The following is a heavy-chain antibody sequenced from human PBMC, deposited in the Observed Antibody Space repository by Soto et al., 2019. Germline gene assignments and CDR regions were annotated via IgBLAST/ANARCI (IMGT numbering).Heavy chain of an antibody. CDR2: IRSKAYGGTT. D-gene: IGHD3-10*01. V-gene: IGHV3-49*03. CDR3: TSRGRGYGSGPLANFDY. CDR1: GFTFGDYA. Sequence: PGGSLRLSCTASGFTFGDYAMSWFRQAPGKGLEWVGFIRSKAYGGTTEYAASVKGRFTISRDDSKSIAYLQMNSLKTEDTAVYYCTSRGRGYGSGPLANFDYWGQGTLVTVSS. J-gene: IGHJ4*02.